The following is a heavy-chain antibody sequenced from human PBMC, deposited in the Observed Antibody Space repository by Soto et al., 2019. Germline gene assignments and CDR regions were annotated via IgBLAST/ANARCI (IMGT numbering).Heavy chain of an antibody. V-gene: IGHV4-4*07. CDR2: IFSSGST. CDR1: GGSINTFY. D-gene: IGHD5-12*01. J-gene: IGHJ4*02. CDR3: AREGSYSAYNFAHGIQLWSFDF. Sequence: SETLSLTXTVSGGSINTFYWSGVRRPAGKGLEWIGRIFSSGSTSFNPSLESRVAMSVDTSKNHFSLNLSSVTAADMAVYYCAREGSYSAYNFAHGIQLWSFDFWGQGALVTVSS.